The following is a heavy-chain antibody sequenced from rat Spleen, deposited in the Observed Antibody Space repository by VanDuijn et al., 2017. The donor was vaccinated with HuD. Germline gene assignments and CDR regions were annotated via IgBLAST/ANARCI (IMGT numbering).Heavy chain of an antibody. D-gene: IGHD1-12*03. Sequence: EVQLVESDGGLVQPGRSLKLSCAVSGFTFGDYYMAWVRQAPTKGLEWVTTISYDGSSTYYRDSVKGRFTISRDNAKSTLYLQMNSLRSEDTATYYCAREKSDYYDGWDAWGQGASVTVSS. CDR1: GFTFGDYY. CDR2: ISYDGSST. V-gene: IGHV5-7*01. J-gene: IGHJ4*01. CDR3: AREKSDYYDGWDA.